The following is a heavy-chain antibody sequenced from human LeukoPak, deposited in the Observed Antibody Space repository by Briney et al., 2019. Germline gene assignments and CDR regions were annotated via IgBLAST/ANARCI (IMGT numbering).Heavy chain of an antibody. D-gene: IGHD2-2*01. J-gene: IGHJ6*03. CDR2: INPNSGGT. V-gene: IGHV1-2*06. CDR1: GYTFTSYY. Sequence: ASVKVSCKASGYTFTSYYMHWVRQAPGQGLEWMGRINPNSGGTNYAQKFQGRVTMTRDTSISIAYMELSRLRSDDTAVYYCAGGAAMTYYYYMDVWGKGTTVTVSS. CDR3: AGGAAMTYYYYMDV.